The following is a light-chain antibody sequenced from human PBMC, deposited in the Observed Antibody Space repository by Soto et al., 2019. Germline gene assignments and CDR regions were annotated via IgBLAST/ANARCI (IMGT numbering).Light chain of an antibody. CDR2: EVS. CDR3: SSYTSSSTLV. V-gene: IGLV2-18*02. CDR1: SSDVGRYNR. J-gene: IGLJ2*01. Sequence: QSVLTQPPSVSGSPGQSVTISCTGTSSDVGRYNRVSWYQQPPGTAPKLMIYEVSNRPSGVPDRFSGSKSGNTASLTISGLQAEDEADYYCSSYTSSSTLVFGGGTKLTVL.